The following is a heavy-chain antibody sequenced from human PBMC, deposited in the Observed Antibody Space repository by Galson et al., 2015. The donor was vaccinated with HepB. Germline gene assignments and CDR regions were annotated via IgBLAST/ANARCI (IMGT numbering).Heavy chain of an antibody. CDR3: ARDKFSSHSNNWFDP. CDR2: ISYDGATK. J-gene: IGHJ5*02. Sequence: SLRLSCAATGFTFNTYAMHWVRQAPGEGLEWVAIISYDGATKYYADTVKGRFTISRDNSKNTLFLQMSSLRPEDTAVYYCARDKFSSHSNNWFDPWGQGTLVTVSS. V-gene: IGHV3-30-3*01. CDR1: GFTFNTYA. D-gene: IGHD2/OR15-2a*01.